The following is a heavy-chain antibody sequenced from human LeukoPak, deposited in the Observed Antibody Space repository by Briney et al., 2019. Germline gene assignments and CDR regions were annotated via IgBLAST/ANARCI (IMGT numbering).Heavy chain of an antibody. J-gene: IGHJ3*02. V-gene: IGHV3-11*04. CDR2: ISSSGSTI. Sequence: GGSLRLSCAASGFTFSDYYMSWIRQAPGKGLEWVSYISSSGSTIYYADSVKGRFTISRDNAKKSLYLQMKSLRAEDTAVYYCARDIRGGYDILTGYQEAPDAFDIWGQGTMVTVSS. CDR3: ARDIRGGYDILTGYQEAPDAFDI. CDR1: GFTFSDYY. D-gene: IGHD3-9*01.